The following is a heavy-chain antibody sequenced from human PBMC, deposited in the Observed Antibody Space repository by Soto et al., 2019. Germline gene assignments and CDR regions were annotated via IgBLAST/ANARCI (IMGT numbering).Heavy chain of an antibody. CDR3: AKDGRYCSGGSCYGLDDY. Sequence: QVQLVESGGGVVQPGRSLRLSCAASGFTFSSYGMHWVRKAPGKGLEWVAVISYDGSNKYYADSVKGRFTISRDNSKNTLYLQMNSLRAEDTAVYYCAKDGRYCSGGSCYGLDDYWGQGTLVTVSS. CDR2: ISYDGSNK. CDR1: GFTFSSYG. V-gene: IGHV3-30*18. J-gene: IGHJ4*02. D-gene: IGHD2-15*01.